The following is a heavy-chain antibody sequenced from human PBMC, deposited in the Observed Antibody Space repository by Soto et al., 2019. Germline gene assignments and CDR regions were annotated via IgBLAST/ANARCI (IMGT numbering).Heavy chain of an antibody. J-gene: IGHJ4*02. V-gene: IGHV3-30-3*01. Sequence: GGSLRLSCAASGFTFSSYAMHWVRQAPGEGLEWVAVISYDGSNKYYADSVKGRFTISRDNSKNTLYLQMNSLRAEDTAVYYCARVGSVVVITNSLDYWGQGTLVTVSS. CDR3: ARVGSVVVITNSLDY. CDR1: GFTFSSYA. CDR2: ISYDGSNK. D-gene: IGHD3-22*01.